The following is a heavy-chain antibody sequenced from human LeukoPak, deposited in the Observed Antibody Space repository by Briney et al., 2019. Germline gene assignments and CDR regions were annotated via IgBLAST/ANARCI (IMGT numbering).Heavy chain of an antibody. D-gene: IGHD3-22*01. Sequence: SETLSLTCTVSGGSISSGSYYWSLIRQPAGKGLEWIGRIYTSGSTNYNPSLKSRVTISVDTSKNQFSLKLSSVTAADTAVYYCARGRIVYYYDSSGSSPYNYFDYWGQGTLVTVSS. J-gene: IGHJ4*02. CDR1: GGSISSGSYY. CDR2: IYTSGST. V-gene: IGHV4-61*02. CDR3: ARGRIVYYYDSSGSSPYNYFDY.